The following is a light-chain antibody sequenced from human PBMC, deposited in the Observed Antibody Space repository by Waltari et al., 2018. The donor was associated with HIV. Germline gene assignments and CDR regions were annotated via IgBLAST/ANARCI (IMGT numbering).Light chain of an antibody. CDR2: WAS. CDR3: QQYYTTPLT. J-gene: IGKJ4*01. V-gene: IGKV4-1*01. CDR1: QSVLYSSNNKNY. Sequence: DIVMTQSPDSLAVSLGARATINCKSSQSVLYSSNNKNYLDWYQQKPGQPPKLLIYWASARESGVPGRFSGSGSGTDFTLTISSLQAEDVAVYYCQQYYTTPLTFGGGTKVEIK.